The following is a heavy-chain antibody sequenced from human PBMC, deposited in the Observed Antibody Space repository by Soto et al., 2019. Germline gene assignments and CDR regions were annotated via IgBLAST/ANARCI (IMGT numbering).Heavy chain of an antibody. CDR3: AREQGCGADCYLTAIDI. Sequence: SETLSLTCTVSGGSISSDGYSWSWIRQHPGKGLEWFGYIYYSGSTYYNPSLKSRVTISVDTSKNQFSLKLSSVTAVDTGVYYCAREQGCGADCYLTAIDIWGQGTMVTVSS. J-gene: IGHJ3*02. CDR2: IYYSGST. V-gene: IGHV4-31*03. CDR1: GGSISSDGYS. D-gene: IGHD2-21*02.